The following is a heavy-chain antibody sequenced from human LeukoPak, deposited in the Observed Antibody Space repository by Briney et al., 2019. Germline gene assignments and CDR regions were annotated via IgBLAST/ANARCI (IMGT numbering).Heavy chain of an antibody. CDR3: ARDGTYYDILTGYPEPQPDY. CDR2: ISSSSSYI. V-gene: IGHV3-21*01. Sequence: GGSLRLSCAASGFTFSSYSMNWVRQAPGKGLEWVLSISSSSSYIYYADSVKGRFTISRDNAKNSLYLQMNSLRAEDTAVYYCARDGTYYDILTGYPEPQPDYWGQGTLVTVSS. J-gene: IGHJ4*02. D-gene: IGHD3-9*01. CDR1: GFTFSSYS.